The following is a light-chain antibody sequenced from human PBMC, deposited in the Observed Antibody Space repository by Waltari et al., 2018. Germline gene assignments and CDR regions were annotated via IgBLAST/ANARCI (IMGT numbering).Light chain of an antibody. V-gene: IGLV2-11*01. Sequence: WYQQHPDKAPKLMIYDVSKRPSGVPDRFSGSKSGNTASLTISGLQAEDEADYYCCSYAGSNTWVFGSGTKLTVL. CDR3: CSYAGSNTWV. J-gene: IGLJ3*02. CDR2: DVS.